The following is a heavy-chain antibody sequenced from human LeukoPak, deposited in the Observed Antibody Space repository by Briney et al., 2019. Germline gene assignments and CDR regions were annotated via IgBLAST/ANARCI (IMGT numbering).Heavy chain of an antibody. CDR1: GFTFSDYY. CDR3: ASARPSGYYRLFDY. Sequence: GGSLRLSCAASGFTFSDYYMSWIRQAPGKGLEWVSYISSSGSTIYYADSVKGRFTISRDNAMNSLYLQMNSLRAEDTAVYYCASARPSGYYRLFDYWGQGTLVTVSS. J-gene: IGHJ4*02. V-gene: IGHV3-11*01. CDR2: ISSSGSTI. D-gene: IGHD3-3*01.